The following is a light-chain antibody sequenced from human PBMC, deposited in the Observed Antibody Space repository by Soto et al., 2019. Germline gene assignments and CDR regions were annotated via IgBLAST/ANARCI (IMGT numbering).Light chain of an antibody. CDR2: GAS. CDR1: QSVSSNY. Sequence: EIVLTQSPGTLSLSPGERATLSCRASQSVSSNYLAWYQQRPGQAPRLLIYGASSRATGIPDRFSGSGSGTDFTLTISRLEPEDFALYYCHQYGSSAPYTFGQGTKLEIK. J-gene: IGKJ2*01. CDR3: HQYGSSAPYT. V-gene: IGKV3-20*01.